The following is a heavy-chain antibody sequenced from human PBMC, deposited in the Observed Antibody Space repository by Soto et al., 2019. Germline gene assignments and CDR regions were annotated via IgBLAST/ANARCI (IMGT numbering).Heavy chain of an antibody. CDR3: AREPDYGGEDY. V-gene: IGHV3-30*04. Sequence: GGSLRLSCAASGFTFSSYAMHWVRQAPGKGLEWVAVISYDGSNKYYADSVKGRFTISRDNSKNTLYLQMNSLRAEDTAVYYCAREPDYGGEDYWGQGTLVTVSS. D-gene: IGHD3-16*01. CDR2: ISYDGSNK. J-gene: IGHJ4*02. CDR1: GFTFSSYA.